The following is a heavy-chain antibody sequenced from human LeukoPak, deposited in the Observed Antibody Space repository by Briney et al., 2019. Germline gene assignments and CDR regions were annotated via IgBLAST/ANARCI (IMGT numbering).Heavy chain of an antibody. CDR2: IYYSGST. D-gene: IGHD3-22*01. V-gene: IGHV4-59*01. Sequence: SETPSLTCTVSGGSISSYYWSWIRQPLGKGLEWIGYIYYSGSTNYNPSLKSRVTISVDTSKNQFSLKLSSVTAADTAVYYCARGRDYYDSSGYYYEGTIVDYWGQGTLVTVSS. CDR3: ARGRDYYDSSGYYYEGTIVDY. CDR1: GGSISSYY. J-gene: IGHJ4*02.